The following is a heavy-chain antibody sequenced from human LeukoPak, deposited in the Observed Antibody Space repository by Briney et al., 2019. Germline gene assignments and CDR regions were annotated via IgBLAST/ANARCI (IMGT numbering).Heavy chain of an antibody. CDR3: ARGGRGLNYYDSSGHGPFDY. Sequence: PSQTLSLTCTVSGGSISSGSYYWSWIRQPAGKGLEWIGRIYTSGSTNYNPSLKSRVTISVDTSKNQFSLKLSSVTAADTAVYYCARGGRGLNYYDSSGHGPFDYWGQGTLVTVSS. V-gene: IGHV4-61*02. J-gene: IGHJ4*02. D-gene: IGHD3-22*01. CDR1: GGSISSGSYY. CDR2: IYTSGST.